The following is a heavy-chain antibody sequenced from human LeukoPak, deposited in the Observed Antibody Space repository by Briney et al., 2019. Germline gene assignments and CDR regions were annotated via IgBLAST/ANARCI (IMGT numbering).Heavy chain of an antibody. CDR1: GGSISSSSYY. V-gene: IGHV4-39*01. CDR3: ARGRGSSTRYLEYFDF. CDR2: IYYSGST. J-gene: IGHJ4*02. Sequence: PSETLSLTCTVSGGSISSSSYYWGWIRQPPGKELEWIGSIYYSGSTYYNPSLKSRVTISVDTSKNQFSLKLSSVTAADTAVYYCARGRGSSTRYLEYFDFWGLGTLVTVSS. D-gene: IGHD2-2*01.